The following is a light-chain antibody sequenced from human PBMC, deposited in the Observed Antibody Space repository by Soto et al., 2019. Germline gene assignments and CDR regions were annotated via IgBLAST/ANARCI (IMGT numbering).Light chain of an antibody. CDR1: SRDIGGCNY. Sequence: QSALTQPASVSVSPGQSVTISCTGTSRDIGGCNYVSWYQHHPGKAPKLLIYEVRNRPSGVSNRFSGSKSDNTASLTISWLQAAAEAHYYCSSYAGSFTLVFCGGTKLTVL. J-gene: IGLJ3*02. V-gene: IGLV2-14*01. CDR3: SSYAGSFTLV. CDR2: EVR.